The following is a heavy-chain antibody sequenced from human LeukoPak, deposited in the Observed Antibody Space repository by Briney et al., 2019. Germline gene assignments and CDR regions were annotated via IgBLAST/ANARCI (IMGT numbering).Heavy chain of an antibody. CDR3: ARGIADSGSYWYFDY. J-gene: IGHJ4*02. V-gene: IGHV1-18*01. Sequence: GASVKVSCKASGYTFTSYGISWVRQAPGQGLEWMGWISAYNGNTNYAQKFQGRVTITRNTSISTAYMELSSLRSEDTAVYYCARGIADSGSYWYFDYWGQGTLVTVSS. CDR1: GYTFTSYG. CDR2: ISAYNGNT. D-gene: IGHD1-26*01.